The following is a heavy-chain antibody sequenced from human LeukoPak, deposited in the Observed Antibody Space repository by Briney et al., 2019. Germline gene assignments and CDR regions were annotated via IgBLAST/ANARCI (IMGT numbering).Heavy chain of an antibody. D-gene: IGHD4-23*01. Sequence: GGSLRLSCAASGFTFSSYDMHWVRQATGKGLEWVSAIGTAGDTYYPGSVKGRFTISRENAKNSLYLQMNSLGAGDTAVYYCAREKGPDYGGNGAFDIWGQGTMVTVSS. J-gene: IGHJ3*02. CDR1: GFTFSSYD. CDR3: AREKGPDYGGNGAFDI. CDR2: IGTAGDT. V-gene: IGHV3-13*01.